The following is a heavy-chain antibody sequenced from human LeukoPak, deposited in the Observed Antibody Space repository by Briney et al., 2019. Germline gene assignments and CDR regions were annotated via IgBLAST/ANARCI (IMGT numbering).Heavy chain of an antibody. Sequence: PGGSLRLSCAASGFTFSSYSMNWVCQAPGKGLEWVSSISSSSSYIYYADSVKGRFTISRDNAKNSLYLQMNSLRAEDTAVYYCARGGVVVVAATLSLNYWGQGTLVTVSS. CDR2: ISSSSSYI. CDR1: GFTFSSYS. CDR3: ARGGVVVVAATLSLNY. D-gene: IGHD2-15*01. J-gene: IGHJ4*02. V-gene: IGHV3-21*01.